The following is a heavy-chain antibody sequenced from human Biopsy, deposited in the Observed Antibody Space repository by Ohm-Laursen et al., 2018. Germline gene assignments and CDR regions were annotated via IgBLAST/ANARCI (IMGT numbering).Heavy chain of an antibody. Sequence: SETLSLTCTVSGGSISSGWGSLIRQIPREGIGWVGYVYFNWTTTYNPSLRSRVTISVDTSMNQISLWLQPVTAADTAIYYCTRATNSTGWPYYYFYGMDIWGQGTTVTVSS. D-gene: IGHD2/OR15-2a*01. CDR2: VYFNWTT. CDR1: GGSISSGW. V-gene: IGHV4-59*01. J-gene: IGHJ6*02. CDR3: TRATNSTGWPYYYFYGMDI.